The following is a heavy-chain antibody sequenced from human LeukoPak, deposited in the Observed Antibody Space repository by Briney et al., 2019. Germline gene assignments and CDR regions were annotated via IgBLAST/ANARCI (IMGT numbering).Heavy chain of an antibody. CDR1: GGSFSGYY. CDR3: ARARVYSSSWYGYYYMDV. J-gene: IGHJ6*03. V-gene: IGHV4-59*01. D-gene: IGHD6-13*01. CDR2: IYYSGST. Sequence: PSETLSLTCAVYGGSFSGYYWSWIRQPPGKGLEWIGYIYYSGSTNYNPSLKSRVTISVDTSKNQFSLKLSSVTAADTAVYYCARARVYSSSWYGYYYMDVWGKGTTVTISS.